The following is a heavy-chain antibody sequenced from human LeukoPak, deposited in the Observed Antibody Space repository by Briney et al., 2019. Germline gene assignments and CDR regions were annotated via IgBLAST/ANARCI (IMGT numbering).Heavy chain of an antibody. V-gene: IGHV3-NL1*01. CDR2: IYSGTIQ. Sequence: GGSLRLSCAASGFTFSSYGMHWVRQAPGKGLDWVSFIYSGTIQYSDSVKGRFTISRDNSKNTLYLQMNSLRAEDTAVYYCARRAGAYSHPYDYWGQGTLVTVSS. CDR3: ARRAGAYSHPYDY. J-gene: IGHJ4*02. D-gene: IGHD4/OR15-4a*01. CDR1: GFTFSSYG.